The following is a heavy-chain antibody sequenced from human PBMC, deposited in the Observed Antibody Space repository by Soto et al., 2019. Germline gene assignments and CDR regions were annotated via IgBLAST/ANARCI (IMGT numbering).Heavy chain of an antibody. Sequence: GGALRLSCGAPTFICSTYWMTWVRQAPGKGLEWVANIKRDGSETHYADSVKGRFTISRDNAKNSLYLQMNSLRVEDTAVSYCVGDGNNWNDFDYWGQGTLVTVPS. D-gene: IGHD1-20*01. J-gene: IGHJ4*02. V-gene: IGHV3-7*01. CDR1: TFICSTYW. CDR3: VGDGNNWNDFDY. CDR2: IKRDGSET.